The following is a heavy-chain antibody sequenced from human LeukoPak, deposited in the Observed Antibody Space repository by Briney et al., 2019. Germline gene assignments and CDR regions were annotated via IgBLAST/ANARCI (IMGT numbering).Heavy chain of an antibody. CDR3: ARGPYYDSGGHYYEEGFDY. Sequence: ASVKVSCKASGYTFTSYDINWVRQATGQGLEWMGWMNPNSGNTGYAQKFQGRVTITRNTSISTAYMELSSLRSEDTAVYYCARGPYYDSGGHYYEEGFDYWGQGTLVTVSS. J-gene: IGHJ4*02. V-gene: IGHV1-8*03. D-gene: IGHD3-22*01. CDR1: GYTFTSYD. CDR2: MNPNSGNT.